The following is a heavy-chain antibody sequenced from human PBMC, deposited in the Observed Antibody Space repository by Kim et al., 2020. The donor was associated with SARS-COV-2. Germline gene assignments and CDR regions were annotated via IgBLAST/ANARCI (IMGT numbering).Heavy chain of an antibody. J-gene: IGHJ4*02. CDR2: ISSTSRNI. Sequence: GGSLRLSCAASGFTFSIYSIDWVRRAPGKGLEWIIYISSTSRNIYYADSVKGRFSVSRDNDENSVYLQMDSLTDEDTAIYYCAGVGPSGYTVDSGGQGTPVTVS. D-gene: IGHD6-25*01. CDR3: AGVGPSGYTVDS. V-gene: IGHV3-48*02. CDR1: GFTFSIYS.